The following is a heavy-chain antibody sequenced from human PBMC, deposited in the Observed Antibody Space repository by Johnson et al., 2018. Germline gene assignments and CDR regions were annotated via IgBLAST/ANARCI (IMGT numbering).Heavy chain of an antibody. D-gene: IGHD6-19*01. CDR2: ISYDGSNK. Sequence: VQLVESGGGVVQXGRSLRLSCAASGFTFSSYGMHWVRQAPGKGLEWVAVISYDGSNKYYADSVKGRFTISRDNSKNTLYLQMNSLRAEDTAVYYCAKDLSFGLVNYYYMDVWGKGTTVTVSS. V-gene: IGHV3-30*18. CDR1: GFTFSSYG. CDR3: AKDLSFGLVNYYYMDV. J-gene: IGHJ6*03.